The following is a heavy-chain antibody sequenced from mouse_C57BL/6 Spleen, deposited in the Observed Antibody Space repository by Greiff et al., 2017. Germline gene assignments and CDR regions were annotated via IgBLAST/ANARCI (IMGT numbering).Heavy chain of an antibody. CDR2: INPNNGGT. J-gene: IGHJ3*01. D-gene: IGHD2-4*01. Sequence: EVKLQQSGPELVKPGASVKISCKASGYTFTDYYMNWVKQSHGKSLEWIGDINPNNGGTSYNQKFKGKATLTVDKSSSTAYMELRSLTSEDSAVYYCARSNYDGFAYWGQGTLVTVSA. CDR1: GYTFTDYY. V-gene: IGHV1-26*01. CDR3: ARSNYDGFAY.